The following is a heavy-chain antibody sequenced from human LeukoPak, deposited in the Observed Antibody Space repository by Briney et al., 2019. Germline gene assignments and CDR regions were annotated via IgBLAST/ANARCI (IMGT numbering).Heavy chain of an antibody. Sequence: PGGSLRLSCVLSGFTVSSTYISWFRQTPGKGLEWVSVIYSGGSTYYADSVKGRFTISRDNSKNTLYLQMNSLRAEDTAVYYCARDRPFYGPRLDVWGQGTTVTVSS. CDR3: ARDRPFYGPRLDV. D-gene: IGHD2/OR15-2a*01. V-gene: IGHV3-53*01. CDR2: IYSGGST. CDR1: GFTVSSTY. J-gene: IGHJ6*02.